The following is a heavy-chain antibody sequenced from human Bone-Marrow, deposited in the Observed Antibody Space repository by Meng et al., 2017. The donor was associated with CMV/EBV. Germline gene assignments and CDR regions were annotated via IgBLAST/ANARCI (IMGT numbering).Heavy chain of an antibody. CDR3: ARHSSLTMVVTY. V-gene: IGHV4-38-2*02. CDR1: GYSISSGYY. CDR2: IYYSGST. J-gene: IGHJ4*02. D-gene: IGHD4-23*01. Sequence: SETLSLTCTVSGYSISSGYYWGWIRQPPGKGLEWIGSIYYSGSTYYNPSLKSRVTISVDTSKNQFSLKLSSVTAADTAVYYCARHSSLTMVVTYWGQGTLVTVSS.